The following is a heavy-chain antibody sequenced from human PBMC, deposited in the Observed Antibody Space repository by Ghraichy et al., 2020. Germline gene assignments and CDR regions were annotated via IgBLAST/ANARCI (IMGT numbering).Heavy chain of an antibody. Sequence: ASVKVSCKASGSTFTAYYIHWVRQAPGQGLEWMGRINPNTGGINFAQNVQGRVTMTRDTSISTAYMELSRLTSDDTAVYFCARDFFSSITSPNYYYGMDVWGQGTTVTVSS. V-gene: IGHV1-2*06. CDR2: INPNTGGI. J-gene: IGHJ6*02. CDR1: GSTFTAYY. D-gene: IGHD3-10*01. CDR3: ARDFFSSITSPNYYYGMDV.